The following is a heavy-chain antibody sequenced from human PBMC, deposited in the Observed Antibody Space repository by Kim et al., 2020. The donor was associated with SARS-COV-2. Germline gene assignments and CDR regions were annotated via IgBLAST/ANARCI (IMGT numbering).Heavy chain of an antibody. V-gene: IGHV3-64D*09. CDR2: ISSNGGST. CDR3: VKEGYSSGWDPFDY. J-gene: IGHJ4*02. Sequence: GGSLRLSCSASGFTFSSYAMHWVRQAPGKGLEYVSAISSNGGSTYYADSVKGRFTISRDNSKNTLYLQMSSLRAEDTAVYYCVKEGYSSGWDPFDYWGQGTLVTVSS. CDR1: GFTFSSYA. D-gene: IGHD6-19*01.